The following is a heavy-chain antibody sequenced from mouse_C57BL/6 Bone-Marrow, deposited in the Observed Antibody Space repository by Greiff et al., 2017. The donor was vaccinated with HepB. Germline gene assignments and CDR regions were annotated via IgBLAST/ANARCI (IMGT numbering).Heavy chain of an antibody. CDR3: TIYDDYDGDWFAY. V-gene: IGHV5-9-1*02. Sequence: EVQVVESGEGLVKPGGSLKLPCAASGLTFSSHAMSWVRQTPEKRLEWVAYFSSGGDYIYYADTVKGRFTISRDNARNILYLQMSSLKSEDTAMYYCTIYDDYDGDWFAYWGQGTLVTVSA. CDR2: FSSGGDYI. CDR1: GLTFSSHA. J-gene: IGHJ3*01. D-gene: IGHD2-4*01.